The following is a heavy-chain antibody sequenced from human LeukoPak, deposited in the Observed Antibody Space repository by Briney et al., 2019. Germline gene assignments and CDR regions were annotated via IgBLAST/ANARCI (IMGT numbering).Heavy chain of an antibody. D-gene: IGHD3-10*01. CDR2: ISGSGGST. V-gene: IGHV3-23*01. J-gene: IGHJ4*02. Sequence: GGSLRLSCAASGFTFSNYGMSWVRQAPGKGLEWVSGISGSGGSTYYADSVKGRFTISRDNSKNTLFLQMNSLRAEDTAVYYCARDQGTYYYGSGSSNWGQGTLVTVSS. CDR1: GFTFSNYG. CDR3: ARDQGTYYYGSGSSN.